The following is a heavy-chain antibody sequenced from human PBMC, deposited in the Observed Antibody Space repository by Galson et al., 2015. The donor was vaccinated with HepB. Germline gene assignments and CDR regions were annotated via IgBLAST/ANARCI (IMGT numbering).Heavy chain of an antibody. V-gene: IGHV3-73*01. D-gene: IGHD4-17*01. Sequence: SLRLSCAASGFTFSGSAMHWVRQASGKGLEWVGRIRSKANSYATAYAASVKGRFTISRDDSKNTAYLQMNSLKTEDTAVYYCTSPKPLHGDKRDYWGQGTLVTVSS. CDR1: GFTFSGSA. CDR3: TSPKPLHGDKRDY. J-gene: IGHJ4*02. CDR2: IRSKANSYAT.